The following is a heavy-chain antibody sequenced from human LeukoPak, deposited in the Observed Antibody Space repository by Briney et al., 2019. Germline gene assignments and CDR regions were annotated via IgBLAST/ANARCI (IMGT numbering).Heavy chain of an antibody. CDR2: INPNSGGT. J-gene: IGHJ6*02. D-gene: IGHD3-10*01. CDR3: ARGGAMVRGVIIGYYYGMDV. CDR1: GYTFTGYY. Sequence: GASVKVSCKASGYTFTGYYMHWVRQAPGQGLEWMGWINPNSGGTNYAQKFQGRVTMTRDTSISTAYMELSRLRSDDTAVYYCARGGAMVRGVIIGYYYGMDVWDQGTTVTVSS. V-gene: IGHV1-2*02.